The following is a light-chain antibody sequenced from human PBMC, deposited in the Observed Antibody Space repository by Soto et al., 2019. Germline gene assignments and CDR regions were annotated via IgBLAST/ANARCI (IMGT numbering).Light chain of an antibody. CDR3: SSYTSISTLGVV. V-gene: IGLV2-14*01. CDR1: SSDVGGYNY. J-gene: IGLJ2*01. Sequence: QSALTQPASMSGSPGQSITISCTGTSSDVGGYNYVSWYQQHPGKAPKVMIYDVSSRPSGVSNRFSGSKSGNTASLTISGLEAESEADYYCSSYTSISTLGVVFGGGTELTVL. CDR2: DVS.